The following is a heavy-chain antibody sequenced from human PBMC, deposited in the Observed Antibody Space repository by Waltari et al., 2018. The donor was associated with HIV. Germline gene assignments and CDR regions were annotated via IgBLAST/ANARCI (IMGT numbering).Heavy chain of an antibody. CDR1: GFTFSSYA. J-gene: IGHJ6*02. CDR2: ISGSGGST. D-gene: IGHD6-13*01. V-gene: IGHV3-23*01. Sequence: GGGLVQPGGSLRLSCAASGFTFSSYAMSWVRQAPGKGLEWVSAISGSGGSTYYADSVKGRFTISRDNSKNTLYLQMNSLRAEDTAVYYCAKEGSSWYYYYYGMDVWGQGTTVTVSS. CDR3: AKEGSSWYYYYYGMDV.